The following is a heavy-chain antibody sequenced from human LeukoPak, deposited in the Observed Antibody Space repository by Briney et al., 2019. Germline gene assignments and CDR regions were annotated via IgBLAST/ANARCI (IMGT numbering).Heavy chain of an antibody. V-gene: IGHV4-59*08. D-gene: IGHD6-13*01. CDR3: ARHEVAAGDFDY. CDR1: GGSISSYY. Sequence: SETLSLTCTVSGGSISSYYWSWIRQPPGKGLEWIGYIYYSGSTNYNPSLKSRVTISVDTSKNQFSLKLSSVTAADTAVYYCARHEVAAGDFDYWGQGTLVTVSS. CDR2: IYYSGST. J-gene: IGHJ4*02.